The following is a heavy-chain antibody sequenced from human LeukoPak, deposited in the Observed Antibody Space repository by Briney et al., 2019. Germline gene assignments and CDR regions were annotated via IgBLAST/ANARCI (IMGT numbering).Heavy chain of an antibody. Sequence: GGSLRPSCAASGFTFSDYYMSWIRQAPGKGLEWVSAISGSGGSTYYADSVKGRFTISRDNSKNTLYLQMNSLRAEDTAVYYCAKAVAAAGPNHDAFDIWGQGTMVTVSS. J-gene: IGHJ3*02. CDR2: ISGSGGST. CDR3: AKAVAAAGPNHDAFDI. CDR1: GFTFSDYY. V-gene: IGHV3-23*01. D-gene: IGHD6-13*01.